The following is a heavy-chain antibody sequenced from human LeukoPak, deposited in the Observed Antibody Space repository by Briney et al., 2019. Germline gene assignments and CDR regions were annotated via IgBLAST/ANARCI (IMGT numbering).Heavy chain of an antibody. CDR3: ARVPGWYSYAMDV. V-gene: IGHV6-1*01. CDR1: GDSVSSNSVA. J-gene: IGHJ6*02. Sequence: SQTLSLTCAISGDSVSSNSVAWNWLRQSPSRGLEWLGRTYYRSKWYNEYAVSVKSRITINPDTSKNQFSLQLNSVTPEDTAVYYCARVPGWYSYAMDVWGQGTTVTVSS. CDR2: TYYRSKWYN. D-gene: IGHD2-15*01.